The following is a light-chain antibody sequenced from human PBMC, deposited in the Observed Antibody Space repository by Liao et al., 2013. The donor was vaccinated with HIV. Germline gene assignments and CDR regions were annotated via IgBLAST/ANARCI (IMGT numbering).Light chain of an antibody. J-gene: IGLJ1*01. CDR2: YDS. V-gene: IGLV3-21*01. CDR3: QVWDSISDQGV. CDR1: NIGGKT. Sequence: SYELTQPPSVSVAPGKTARITCAGNNIGGKTVHWYQQKPGQAPVLVIYYDSDRPSGIPERFSGFTSGYTATLTISRVEAGDEADYYCQVWDSISDQGVFGTGTKVTVL.